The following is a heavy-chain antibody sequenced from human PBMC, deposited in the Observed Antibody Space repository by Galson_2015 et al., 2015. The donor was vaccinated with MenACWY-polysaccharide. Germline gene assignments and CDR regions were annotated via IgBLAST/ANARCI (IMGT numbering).Heavy chain of an antibody. CDR3: ARDPYLGAPDSFDN. D-gene: IGHD7-27*01. J-gene: IGHJ4*02. Sequence: DGSNKYYADSVKGRFTISRDNSRNTLYLQMNSLRPEDTAVYYCARDPYLGAPDSFDNWGQETLVTVSS. CDR2: DGSNK. V-gene: IGHV3-30*03.